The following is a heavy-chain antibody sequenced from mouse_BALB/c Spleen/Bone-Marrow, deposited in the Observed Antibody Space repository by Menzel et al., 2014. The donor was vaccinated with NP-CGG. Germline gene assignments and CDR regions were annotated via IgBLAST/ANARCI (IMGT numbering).Heavy chain of an antibody. CDR2: IDPANGNT. CDR3: ASYYYGRAWFAY. J-gene: IGHJ3*01. CDR1: GFNIKDTY. V-gene: IGHV14-3*02. D-gene: IGHD1-1*01. Sequence: EVQVVESGAALVKPGASVKLSCTASGFNIKDTYMHWVKQRPEQGLEWIGRIDPANGNTKYDPKFQGKATITADTSSNTAYLQLSSLTSEDTAAYYCASYYYGRAWFAYWGQGTLVTVSA.